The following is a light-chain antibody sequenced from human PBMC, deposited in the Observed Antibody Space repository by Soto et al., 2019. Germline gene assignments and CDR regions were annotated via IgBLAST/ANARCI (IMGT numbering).Light chain of an antibody. J-gene: IGKJ1*01. CDR2: GAS. CDR1: QSVSSNY. V-gene: IGKV3-20*01. CDR3: QQYNTSPRT. Sequence: EIVLTQSPGTLSLSPGERATLSCRASQSVSSNYLAWYQQKRGQAPRLLIYGASSRATGIPTRFSGSGSGTDFILIISRLAPDDFAVYYWQQYNTSPRTFGQGTKVEI.